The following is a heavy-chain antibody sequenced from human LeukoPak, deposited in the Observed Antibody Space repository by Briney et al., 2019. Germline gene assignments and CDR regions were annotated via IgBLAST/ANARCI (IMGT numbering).Heavy chain of an antibody. D-gene: IGHD3-10*01. J-gene: IGHJ4*02. CDR2: ISGSGGST. Sequence: GGSLRLSCAASGFTFSSYAMSWVRQAPGKGLEWVSAISGSGGSTYYADSVKGRFTISRDNSKNTLYLQMNSLRAEDTAVYYCGKNPTVLLWFGELSTTVPYYFDYWGQGTLVTVSS. CDR3: GKNPTVLLWFGELSTTVPYYFDY. V-gene: IGHV3-23*01. CDR1: GFTFSSYA.